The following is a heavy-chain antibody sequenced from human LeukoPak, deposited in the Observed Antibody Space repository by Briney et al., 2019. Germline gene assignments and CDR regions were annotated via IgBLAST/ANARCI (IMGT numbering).Heavy chain of an antibody. CDR1: GFTFSSYA. Sequence: SGGSLRLSCAASGFTFSSYAMHWVRQAPGKGLEWVAVISYDGSNKYYADSVTGRFTISRDNSKNTLYLQMNSLRAEDTAVYYCATLYYDFWSGYTFDYWGQGTLVTVSS. J-gene: IGHJ4*02. CDR2: ISYDGSNK. D-gene: IGHD3-3*01. CDR3: ATLYYDFWSGYTFDY. V-gene: IGHV3-30*04.